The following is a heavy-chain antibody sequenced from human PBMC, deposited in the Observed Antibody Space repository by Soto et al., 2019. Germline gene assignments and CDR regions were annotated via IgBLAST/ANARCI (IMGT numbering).Heavy chain of an antibody. CDR3: AKDHLGGAMAVPFFDP. CDR1: GFNFDDYA. V-gene: IGHV3-9*01. D-gene: IGHD3-16*01. Sequence: GGSLRLSCAASGFNFDDYAMHWVRQAPGKGLEWVAGITWNSGNLAYADSVKGRFTISRDNAKDSLYLQMNSLTPEDTAFYYCAKDHLGGAMAVPFFDPWGQGALVTVSS. CDR2: ITWNSGNL. J-gene: IGHJ5*02.